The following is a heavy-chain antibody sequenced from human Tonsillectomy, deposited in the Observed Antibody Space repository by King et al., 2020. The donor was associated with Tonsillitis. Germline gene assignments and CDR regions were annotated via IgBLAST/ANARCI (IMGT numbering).Heavy chain of an antibody. D-gene: IGHD3-3*02. CDR2: ISYDGSNK. J-gene: IGHJ6*02. Sequence: VQLVESGGGVVQPGRSLRFSCAASGFTFRSYAMHWVRQAPGKGLEWVAVISYDGSNKYYADSVKGRFTISRDNSKKTLYLQMNSLRAEDTALYYCARESSFDGMDVWGQGTTVTVSS. CDR3: ARESSFDGMDV. V-gene: IGHV3-30*04. CDR1: GFTFRSYA.